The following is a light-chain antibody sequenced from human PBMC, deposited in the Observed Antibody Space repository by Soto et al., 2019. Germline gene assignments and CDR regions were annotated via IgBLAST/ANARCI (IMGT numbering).Light chain of an antibody. V-gene: IGLV1-44*01. CDR1: NSNIGSNA. CDR3: AAWDDRLKAVV. CDR2: DNN. Sequence: QSVLTQPPSASGTPGQRVSISCSGSNSNIGSNAVNWYQQVTGRAHKLLVYDNNQRPSGVPDRLSGYKSGTSASLAISGLQSEDEADYYCAAWDDRLKAVVFGGGTKLTVL. J-gene: IGLJ3*02.